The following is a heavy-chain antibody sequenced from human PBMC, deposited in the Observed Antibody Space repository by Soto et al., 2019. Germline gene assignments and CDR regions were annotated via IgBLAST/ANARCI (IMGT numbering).Heavy chain of an antibody. CDR3: ARGFSDGKGSPPDF. J-gene: IGHJ4*02. Sequence: PVGSLRLSCAASGFTFSSFAMSWVRQAPGKGLDWVSAINGSGGSTYSADSVKGRFTISRDNSKNTLYLQMSSLRAEDTAVYYCARGFSDGKGSPPDFCCQRSLVTVSS. D-gene: IGHD2-15*01. CDR1: GFTFSSFA. CDR2: INGSGGST. V-gene: IGHV3-23*01.